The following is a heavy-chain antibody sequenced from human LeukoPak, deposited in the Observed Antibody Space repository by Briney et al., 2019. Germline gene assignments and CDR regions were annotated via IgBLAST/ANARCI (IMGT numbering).Heavy chain of an antibody. CDR2: IRGSVGDT. CDR3: AKVAGHEYYYYYGMDV. D-gene: IGHD6-19*01. Sequence: PGWSLRLSRAASGLTLSRYPMSWVRQAPGKGLEWVSAIRGSVGDTYYADSVKGRFTITRDNSKNTLSLQMNSLRADDTAVYYCAKVAGHEYYYYYGMDVWGQGTTVTVSS. J-gene: IGHJ6*02. V-gene: IGHV3-23*01. CDR1: GLTLSRYP.